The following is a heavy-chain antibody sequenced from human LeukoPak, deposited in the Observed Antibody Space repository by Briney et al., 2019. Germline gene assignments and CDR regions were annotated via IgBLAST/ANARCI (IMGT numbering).Heavy chain of an antibody. V-gene: IGHV1-2*02. CDR2: INPNSGGT. CDR3: ARGRDGPTEQHFDY. J-gene: IGHJ4*02. CDR1: GYTFTGYY. D-gene: IGHD5-24*01. Sequence: ASVKVSCKASGYTFTGYYIHWVRQAPGQGLEWMGWINPNSGGTKYAQKFQGRVTMTRDTSTSTVYMELSSLRSEDTAVYYCARGRDGPTEQHFDYWGQGTLVTVSS.